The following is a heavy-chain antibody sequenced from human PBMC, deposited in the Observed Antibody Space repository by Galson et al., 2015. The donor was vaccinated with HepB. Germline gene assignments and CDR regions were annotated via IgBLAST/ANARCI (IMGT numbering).Heavy chain of an antibody. J-gene: IGHJ6*02. CDR3: ARDRVGGYGGNLQFYYYGMDV. Sequence: SVKVSCKAAGGTFGNYAFSWVRQAPGQGLEWMGGIVPTLGIAIYAQKFQGSVTITADEPTRTVHMELSSLRSDDTAVYYCARDRVGGYGGNLQFYYYGMDVWGRGTTVTVSS. D-gene: IGHD4-23*01. V-gene: IGHV1-69*13. CDR2: IVPTLGIA. CDR1: GGTFGNYA.